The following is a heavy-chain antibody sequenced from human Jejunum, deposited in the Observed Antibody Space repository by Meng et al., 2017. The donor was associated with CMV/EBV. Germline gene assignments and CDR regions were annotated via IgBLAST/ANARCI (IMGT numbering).Heavy chain of an antibody. Sequence: SGFPFSRYSMPCVRQAPGKGLAWVAVISYDGRPAFYADSVTGRFTLSSDTSKNTLYLQMNSLRADDTAVYYCARVRTSGWFIIDYWGQGTLVTVSS. D-gene: IGHD6-19*01. J-gene: IGHJ4*02. CDR3: ARVRTSGWFIIDY. CDR1: GFPFSRYS. CDR2: ISYDGRPA. V-gene: IGHV3-30-3*01.